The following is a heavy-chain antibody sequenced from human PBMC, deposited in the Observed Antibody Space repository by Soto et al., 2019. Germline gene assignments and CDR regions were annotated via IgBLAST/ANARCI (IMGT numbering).Heavy chain of an antibody. V-gene: IGHV3-23*01. CDR3: AKKYSGNYPVPFDY. J-gene: IGHJ4*02. D-gene: IGHD1-26*01. CDR1: GCTFSSYA. Sequence: PGGSLRLSCAASGCTFSSYAMSWVRQAPGKGLEWVSFISGNTALIKYADSVKGRFTISRDNSKNTLYLQMNSLRAEDTALYYCAKKYSGNYPVPFDYWGQGTLVTVSS. CDR2: ISGNTALI.